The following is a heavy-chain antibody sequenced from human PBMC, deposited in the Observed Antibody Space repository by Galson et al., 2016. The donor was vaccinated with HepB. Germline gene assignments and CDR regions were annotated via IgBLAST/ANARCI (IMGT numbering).Heavy chain of an antibody. D-gene: IGHD6-19*01. Sequence: SLRLSCAASGLTFSSYWMHWVRQAPREGPVWVSRINGDGSRAGYADSVKGRFTISRDNANNTLYLQMNSLRAEDTAVYYCARDVASGWYQGLGHWGQGTLVTVSS. J-gene: IGHJ4*02. V-gene: IGHV3-74*01. CDR1: GLTFSSYW. CDR3: ARDVASGWYQGLGH. CDR2: INGDGSRA.